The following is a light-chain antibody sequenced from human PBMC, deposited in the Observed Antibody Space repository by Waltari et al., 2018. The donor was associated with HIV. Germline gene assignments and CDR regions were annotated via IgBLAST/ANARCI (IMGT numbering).Light chain of an antibody. CDR1: SSDVGGYNY. J-gene: IGLJ3*02. CDR2: DVT. CDR3: TSYTNISTWV. Sequence: QSALTQPASVSGSPGQSITISCAGTSSDVGGYNYVSWFQQHPGKAPKLIIYDVTNRPPGVFNLFSGSKSGNTASLTISGLPAEDEADYYCTSYTNISTWVFGGGTKLTVL. V-gene: IGLV2-14*03.